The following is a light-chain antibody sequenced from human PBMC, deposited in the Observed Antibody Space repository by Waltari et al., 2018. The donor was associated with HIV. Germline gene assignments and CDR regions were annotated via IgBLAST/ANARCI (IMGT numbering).Light chain of an antibody. V-gene: IGKV4-1*01. J-gene: IGKJ3*01. CDR1: QSLLYNSNNKNY. CDR3: QQYYSTPHT. Sequence: DIVMTQSPDSLAVSLGGRATINCKSSQSLLYNSNNKNYLAWYQQKPGQPPKLLIYWASTRESGVPDRFSGSGSGTDFTLTISSLQAEDVAVYYCQQYYSTPHTFGPGTKVDIK. CDR2: WAS.